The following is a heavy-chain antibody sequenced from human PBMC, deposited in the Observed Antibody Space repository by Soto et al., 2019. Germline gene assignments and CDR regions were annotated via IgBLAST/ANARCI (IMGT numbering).Heavy chain of an antibody. CDR3: ARDGEQWLDPSVY. CDR2: INPNSGGT. D-gene: IGHD6-19*01. V-gene: IGHV1-2*04. J-gene: IGHJ4*02. CDR1: GYTFTGYY. Sequence: ASVKVSCKASGYTFTGYYMHWVRQAPGQGLEWMGWINPNSGGTNYAQKFQGWVTMTRDTSTSTAYMELRSLRSDDTAVYYCARDGEQWLDPSVYWGQGTLVTVSS.